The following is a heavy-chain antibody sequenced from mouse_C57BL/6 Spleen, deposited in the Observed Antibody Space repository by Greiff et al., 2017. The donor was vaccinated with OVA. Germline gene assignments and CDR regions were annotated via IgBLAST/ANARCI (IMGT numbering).Heavy chain of an antibody. V-gene: IGHV7-3*01. J-gene: IGHJ2*01. Sequence: EVKLVESGGGLVQPGGSLSLSCAASGFTFTDYYMSWVRQPPGKALEWLGFIRNKANGYTTEYSASVKGRFTISRDNSQSILYLQMNALRAEDSATYYCARSAFITTVVASYYFDYWGQGTTLTVSS. D-gene: IGHD1-1*01. CDR2: IRNKANGYTT. CDR1: GFTFTDYY. CDR3: ARSAFITTVVASYYFDY.